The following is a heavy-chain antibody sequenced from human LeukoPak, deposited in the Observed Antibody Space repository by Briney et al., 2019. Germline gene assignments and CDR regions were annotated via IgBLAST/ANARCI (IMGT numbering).Heavy chain of an antibody. CDR1: GGSINSYY. CDR3: ARLLGYCSGGSCYPRWFAP. V-gene: IGHV4-59*08. Sequence: PSETLSLTCTVSGGSINSYYWSWIRQPPGKGLEWIGYISYSGSTNYNPSLKSRVTMSLDTSKNHFSLKLTSVTAADTAVYYCARLLGYCSGGSCYPRWFAPWGQGTLVTVSS. D-gene: IGHD2-15*01. J-gene: IGHJ5*02. CDR2: ISYSGST.